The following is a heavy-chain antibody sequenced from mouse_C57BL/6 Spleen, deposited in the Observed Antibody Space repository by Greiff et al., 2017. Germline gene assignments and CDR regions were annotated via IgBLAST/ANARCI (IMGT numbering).Heavy chain of an antibody. CDR1: GFTFSSYA. Sequence: EVKLMESGEGLVKPGGSLKLSCAASGFTFSSYAMSWVRQTPEKRLEWVAYISRGGDYIYYADTVKGRFTISRDNARNTLYLQMSSLKSEDTAMYYCTRVSYYYGERGLDYWGQGTTLTVSS. D-gene: IGHD2-4*01. J-gene: IGHJ2*01. CDR2: ISRGGDYI. CDR3: TRVSYYYGERGLDY. V-gene: IGHV5-9-1*02.